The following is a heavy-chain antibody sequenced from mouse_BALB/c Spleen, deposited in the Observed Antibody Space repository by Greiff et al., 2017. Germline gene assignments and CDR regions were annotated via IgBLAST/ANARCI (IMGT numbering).Heavy chain of an antibody. J-gene: IGHJ1*01. CDR2: INSNGGST. CDR1: GFTFSSYY. V-gene: IGHV5-6-2*01. D-gene: IGHD1-1*01. Sequence: DVMLVESGGGLVKLGGSLKLSCAASGFTFSSYYMSWVRQTPEKRLELVAAINSNGGSTYYPDTVKGRFTISRDNAKNTLYLQMSSLKSEDTALYYCARHYYGSSYWYFDVWGAGTTVTVSS. CDR3: ARHYYGSSYWYFDV.